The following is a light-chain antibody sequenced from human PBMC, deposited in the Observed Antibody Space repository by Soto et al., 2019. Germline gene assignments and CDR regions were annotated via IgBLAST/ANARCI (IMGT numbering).Light chain of an antibody. CDR1: SRDVGNYNL. V-gene: IGLV2-23*01. Sequence: QSALTQPASVSGSPGQSITISCTGTSRDVGNYNLVSWYQQHPGKAPKLMIYDGSKRPSGVSIRFSGSKSGSTASLTISGLQAEDEADYYCCTYAGSSSYVFGTGTKLTVL. CDR2: DGS. J-gene: IGLJ1*01. CDR3: CTYAGSSSYV.